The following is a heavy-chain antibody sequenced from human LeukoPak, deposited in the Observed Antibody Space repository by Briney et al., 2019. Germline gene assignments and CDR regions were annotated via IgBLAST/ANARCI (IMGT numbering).Heavy chain of an antibody. D-gene: IGHD4-11*01. V-gene: IGHV1-18*01. Sequence: ASXXVSCKASGYTFTSYGISWVRQAPGQGLEWMGWISAYNGNTNYAQKLQGRVTMTTDTSTSTAYMELRSLRSDDTAVYYCARDLDSMTTVTTVDYWGQGTLVTVSS. CDR3: ARDLDSMTTVTTVDY. CDR1: GYTFTSYG. J-gene: IGHJ4*02. CDR2: ISAYNGNT.